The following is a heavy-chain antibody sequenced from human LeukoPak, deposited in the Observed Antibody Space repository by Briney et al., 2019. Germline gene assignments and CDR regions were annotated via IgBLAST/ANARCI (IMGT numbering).Heavy chain of an antibody. J-gene: IGHJ2*01. CDR2: ISGSGGST. Sequence: PGGSLRLSCAASGFTFSSYAMSWVRQAPGKGLEWVSAISGSGGSTYYADSVKGRFTISRDNSKNTLYLQMNSLRAEDTALCCCAKAFSSTWYWYFDLWGRGTLVTVSS. V-gene: IGHV3-23*01. CDR1: GFTFSSYA. CDR3: AKAFSSTWYWYFDL. D-gene: IGHD6-13*01.